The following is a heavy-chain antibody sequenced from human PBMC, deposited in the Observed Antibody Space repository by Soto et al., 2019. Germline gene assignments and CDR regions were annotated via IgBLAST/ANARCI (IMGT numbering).Heavy chain of an antibody. CDR1: GFTFSSYA. D-gene: IGHD1-20*01. J-gene: IGHJ3*02. CDR3: AYRYNWNDGAFDI. Sequence: GGSLRLSCAASGFTFSSYAMSWVRQAPGKGLEWVSAISGSGGSTYYEDSVKGRFTISRDNSKNTLYLQMNSLRADDTAVYYCAYRYNWNDGAFDIWGQGTMVTVSS. CDR2: ISGSGGST. V-gene: IGHV3-23*01.